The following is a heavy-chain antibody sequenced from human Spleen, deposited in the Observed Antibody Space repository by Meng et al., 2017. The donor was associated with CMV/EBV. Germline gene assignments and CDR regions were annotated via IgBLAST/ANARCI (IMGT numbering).Heavy chain of an antibody. CDR1: GFTFSSYW. Sequence: GESLKISCAASGFTFSSYWMHWVRQAPGMGLVWVSHINTDGSSAKYADSVEGRFTMSRDNAKNTLYLQMNSLRAEDTALYYCARHYYDTSFDQWGRGTLVTVS. V-gene: IGHV3-74*03. D-gene: IGHD3-22*01. CDR2: INTDGSSA. J-gene: IGHJ4*02. CDR3: ARHYYDTSFDQ.